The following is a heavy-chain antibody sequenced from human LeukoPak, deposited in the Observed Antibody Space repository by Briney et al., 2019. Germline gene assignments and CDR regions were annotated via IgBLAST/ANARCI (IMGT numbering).Heavy chain of an antibody. D-gene: IGHD3-10*01. Sequence: ASVKVSCKASGYTFTSYGISWVRQAPGQGLEWMGWISAYNGNTNYAQKLQGRVTMTTGTSTSTAYMELRSLRSDDTAVYYCARDQAYYGSGSYYSFFDYWGQGTLVTVSS. V-gene: IGHV1-18*01. CDR2: ISAYNGNT. CDR3: ARDQAYYGSGSYYSFFDY. J-gene: IGHJ4*02. CDR1: GYTFTSYG.